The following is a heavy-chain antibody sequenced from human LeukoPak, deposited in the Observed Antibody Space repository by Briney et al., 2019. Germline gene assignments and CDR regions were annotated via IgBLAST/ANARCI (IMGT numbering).Heavy chain of an antibody. CDR1: GFNFRIYG. CDR2: AYDDGSNQ. D-gene: IGHD3-22*01. J-gene: IGHJ4*02. V-gene: IGHV3-33*01. CDR3: ATGSGYYYDH. Sequence: GGSLRLSCAAAGFNFRIYGMHWVRQAPGKGLEWVAVAYDDGSNQYYADSVKGRFTISKDISKNTLYVQMNSPRAEDTAVYYCATGSGYYYDHWGQGTLVTVSS.